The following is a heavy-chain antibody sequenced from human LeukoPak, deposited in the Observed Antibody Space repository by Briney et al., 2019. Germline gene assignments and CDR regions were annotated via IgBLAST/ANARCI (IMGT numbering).Heavy chain of an antibody. Sequence: PGGSLRLSCAASGFTFSTYWMSWVRQAPGKGLESVAKIKEDGSDKYYVDSVKGRFTISRDNGKNSLYLQMNSLRAEDTAVSYCARDRGGGSFDYWGQGTLVTVSS. D-gene: IGHD2-15*01. V-gene: IGHV3-7*01. CDR1: GFTFSTYW. CDR2: IKEDGSDK. CDR3: ARDRGGGSFDY. J-gene: IGHJ4*02.